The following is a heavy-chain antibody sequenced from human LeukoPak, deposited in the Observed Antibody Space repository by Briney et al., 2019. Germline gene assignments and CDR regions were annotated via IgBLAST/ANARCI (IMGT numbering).Heavy chain of an antibody. V-gene: IGHV4-39*01. Sequence: SDTLSLTCTVSGGSISSSSYYWCWIRQPPGKGLELIGSIYYSGSTYYHPSLKSRVTISVDTSKNQFSLKLSSVTAADTAVYFWPKPAYDILTGYYNVNYWGQGTLVTVSS. CDR3: PKPAYDILTGYYNVNY. CDR2: IYYSGST. D-gene: IGHD3-9*01. J-gene: IGHJ4*02. CDR1: GGSISSSSYY.